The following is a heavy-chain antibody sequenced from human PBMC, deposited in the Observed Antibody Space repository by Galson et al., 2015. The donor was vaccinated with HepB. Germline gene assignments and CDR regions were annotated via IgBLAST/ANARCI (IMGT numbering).Heavy chain of an antibody. Sequence: SLRLSCAASGFTFSSYGMHWVRQAPSKGLEWVAVIWYDGSNKYYADSVKGRFTISRDNSKNTLYLQMNSLRAEDTAVYYCARGWGVGAPRSIDYWGQGTLVTVSS. CDR1: GFTFSSYG. CDR3: ARGWGVGAPRSIDY. D-gene: IGHD1-26*01. CDR2: IWYDGSNK. J-gene: IGHJ4*02. V-gene: IGHV3-33*01.